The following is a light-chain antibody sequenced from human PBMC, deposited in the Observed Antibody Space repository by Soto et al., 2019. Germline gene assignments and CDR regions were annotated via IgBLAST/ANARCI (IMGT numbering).Light chain of an antibody. CDR3: QQYGGSRMYT. CDR2: GAS. CDR1: QSVSSIY. J-gene: IGKJ2*01. V-gene: IGKV3-20*01. Sequence: EIVLTQSPGTLSLSPGERATLSCRASQSVSSIYLAWYQQKPGQAPRLLIYGASSRATGIPDRFSGSGSGTDFTLTISRLEPEDLAVYYCQQYGGSRMYTFGQGTKLEIK.